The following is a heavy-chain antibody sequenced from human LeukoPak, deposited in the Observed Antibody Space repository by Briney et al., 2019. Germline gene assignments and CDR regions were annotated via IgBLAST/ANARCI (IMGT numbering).Heavy chain of an antibody. CDR3: ARDGCSTTSCYIQNWFDP. CDR2: ISAYNSNR. J-gene: IGHJ5*02. V-gene: IGHV1-18*01. CDR1: GYTFTSYG. Sequence: WASVKVSCKASGYTFTSYGISWVRQAPGQGLEWMGWISAYNSNRNYAQKLQGSVTMTTDTSTSTAYMELRSLRSDDTAVYYCARDGCSTTSCYIQNWFDPWGQGTLVTVSS. D-gene: IGHD2-2*02.